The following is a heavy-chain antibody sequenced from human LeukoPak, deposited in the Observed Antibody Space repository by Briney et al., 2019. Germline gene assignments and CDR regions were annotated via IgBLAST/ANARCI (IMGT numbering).Heavy chain of an antibody. J-gene: IGHJ4*02. D-gene: IGHD3-9*01. Sequence: ASVKDSCKASGYTFTSYDISWVRQATGQGLEWMGWMNPNSGNTGYAQKFQGRVTITTNTSISTAYMELSSLRSEDTAVYYCAREGNEILTGYPSYSFDYWGQGTLVTVSS. CDR1: GYTFTSYD. CDR3: AREGNEILTGYPSYSFDY. V-gene: IGHV1-8*03. CDR2: MNPNSGNT.